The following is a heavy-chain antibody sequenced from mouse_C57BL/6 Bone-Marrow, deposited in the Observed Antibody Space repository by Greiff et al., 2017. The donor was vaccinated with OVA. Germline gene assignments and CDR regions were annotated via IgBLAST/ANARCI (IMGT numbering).Heavy chain of an antibody. CDR1: GFNIKNTY. D-gene: IGHD2-3*01. CDR3: ALDGYYSWFAD. Sequence: EVQRVESVAELVRPGASVKLSCTASGFNIKNTYMHWVQPRPEQGLEWIGRIDPANGNPKYAPTFQGKATITADTSSNTAYLQLSSLTSEYTAIYYCALDGYYSWFADWGQGTLVTVSA. V-gene: IGHV14-3*01. J-gene: IGHJ3*01. CDR2: IDPANGNP.